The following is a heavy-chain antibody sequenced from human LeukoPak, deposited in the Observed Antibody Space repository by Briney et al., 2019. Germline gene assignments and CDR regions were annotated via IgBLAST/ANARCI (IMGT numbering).Heavy chain of an antibody. CDR3: ARGGVYSYGYPRY. Sequence: GGSLRLSCAASGFTFSTSWMTWVRQAPGKGLEWVGNIKQDGSEKQYADSVKGRFTISRDNAENSLYLQMNSLRAEDTAMYYCARGGVYSYGYPRYWGQGTLVTVSS. CDR1: GFTFSTSW. D-gene: IGHD5-18*01. V-gene: IGHV3-7*01. CDR2: IKQDGSEK. J-gene: IGHJ4*02.